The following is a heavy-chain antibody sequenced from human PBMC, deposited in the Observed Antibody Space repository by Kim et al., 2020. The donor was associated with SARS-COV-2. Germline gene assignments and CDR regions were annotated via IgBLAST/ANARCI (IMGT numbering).Heavy chain of an antibody. V-gene: IGHV3-23*01. CDR3: AGHLTWELLSPFDY. CDR1: GFTFSSYA. D-gene: IGHD1-26*01. Sequence: GGSLRLSCAASGFTFSSYAMSWVRQAPGKGLEWVSAISGSGGSTYYADSVKGRFTISRDNSKNTLYLQMNSLRAEDTAVYYCAGHLTWELLSPFDYWGQGTLVTVSS. J-gene: IGHJ4*02. CDR2: ISGSGGST.